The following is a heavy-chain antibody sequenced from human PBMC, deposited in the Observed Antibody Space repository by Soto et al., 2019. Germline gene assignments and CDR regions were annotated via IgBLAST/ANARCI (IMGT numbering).Heavy chain of an antibody. CDR1: GFIFSSFS. J-gene: IGHJ4*02. D-gene: IGHD7-27*01. CDR2: IGASSTTI. Sequence: GGSQRLSCGASGFIFSSFSMNWVRQAPGKGLEWISYIGASSTTIDYEDSVKGRFTISRDDAKNSLYLQMNSLRDEDTAVYYCARDLNWAFDYWGQGALVTVSS. V-gene: IGHV3-48*02. CDR3: ARDLNWAFDY.